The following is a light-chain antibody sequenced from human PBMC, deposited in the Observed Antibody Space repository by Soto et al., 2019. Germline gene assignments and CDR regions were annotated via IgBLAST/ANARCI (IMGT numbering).Light chain of an antibody. CDR2: DAS. V-gene: IGKV3-20*01. CDR3: QQYGRSPT. CDR1: QSVSSNY. J-gene: IGKJ1*01. Sequence: TGLKQTADTVSLSTEERATLSCISSQSVSSNYLVWYQQKLGQAPRLLIYDASRRATGIPDRLSGSGSGTDFTLTISRLEPEDFVVYYCQQYGRSPTFGQGTNVDI.